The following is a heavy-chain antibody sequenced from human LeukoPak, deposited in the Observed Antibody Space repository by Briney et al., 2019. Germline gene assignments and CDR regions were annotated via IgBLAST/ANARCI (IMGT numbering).Heavy chain of an antibody. CDR1: GFTFSSYG. CDR2: IRYDGSNK. Sequence: GGSLRLSWAPSGFTFSSYGMHWVRQAPGKGLEWVAFIRYDGSNKYYADSVKGRFTISRDNSKNTLYLQMNSLRAEDTAVYYCAKDPSFRPGYFDYWGQGTLVTVSS. V-gene: IGHV3-30*02. J-gene: IGHJ4*02. CDR3: AKDPSFRPGYFDY.